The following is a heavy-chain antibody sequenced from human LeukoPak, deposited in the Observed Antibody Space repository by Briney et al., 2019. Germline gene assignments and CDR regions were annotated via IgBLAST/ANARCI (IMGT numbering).Heavy chain of an antibody. CDR2: IIPIFGTA. Sequence: SVKVSCKASGGTFSSYAISWVRQAPGQGLEWMGGIIPIFGTANYAQRFQGRVTITTDESTSTAYMELSSLRSEDTAVYYCARGLDKYDYWSGYFLADWGQGTLVTVSS. J-gene: IGHJ4*02. V-gene: IGHV1-69*05. CDR1: GGTFSSYA. CDR3: ARGLDKYDYWSGYFLAD. D-gene: IGHD3-3*01.